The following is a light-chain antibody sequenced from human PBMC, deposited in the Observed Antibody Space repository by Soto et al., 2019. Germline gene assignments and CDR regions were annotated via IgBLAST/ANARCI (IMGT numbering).Light chain of an antibody. CDR2: GAS. J-gene: IGKJ5*01. V-gene: IGKV3-20*01. Sequence: EIVLTQSPGTLSLSPGERATLSCRASQSVSSSYLAWYQQKPGQAPRLLIYGASSRATGIPDRFSGSGSGTDFTITISRLESEDVAVYYCQQYGSSPRFGQGTRLEIK. CDR1: QSVSSSY. CDR3: QQYGSSPR.